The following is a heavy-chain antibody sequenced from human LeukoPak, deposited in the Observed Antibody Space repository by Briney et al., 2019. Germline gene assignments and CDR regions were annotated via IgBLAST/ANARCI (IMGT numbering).Heavy chain of an antibody. Sequence: GRSLRLSCAASGFTFSSYAMHWVRQAPGKGLEWVAVISYDGSNKYYADSVKGRSTISRDNSKNTLYLQMNSLRAEDTAVYYCARPYSTYFDYWGQGTLVTVSS. J-gene: IGHJ4*02. V-gene: IGHV3-30-3*01. CDR3: ARPYSTYFDY. CDR2: ISYDGSNK. D-gene: IGHD4-11*01. CDR1: GFTFSSYA.